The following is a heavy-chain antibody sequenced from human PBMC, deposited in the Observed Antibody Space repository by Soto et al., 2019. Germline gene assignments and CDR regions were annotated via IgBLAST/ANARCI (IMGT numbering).Heavy chain of an antibody. CDR3: ARGLRWRRTYNDYFDY. CDR2: INHSGST. Sequence: PSETLSLTCAVYGGSFSGYYWSWIRQPPGKGLEWIGEINHSGSTNYNPSLKSRVTISVDTSKNQFSLKLSSVTAADTAVYYCARGLRWRRTYNDYFDYWGQGTLVTVS. J-gene: IGHJ4*02. CDR1: GGSFSGYY. D-gene: IGHD2-21*02. V-gene: IGHV4-34*01.